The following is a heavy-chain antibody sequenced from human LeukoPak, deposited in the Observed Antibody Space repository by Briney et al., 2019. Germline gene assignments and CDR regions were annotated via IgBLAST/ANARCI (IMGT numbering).Heavy chain of an antibody. V-gene: IGHV4-61*02. CDR2: IYTSGST. CDR3: ASCHNFGYYYYYMDV. D-gene: IGHD3-10*01. Sequence: PSQTLSLTCTVSGGSVSSSSYYWSWIRQPAGKGLEWIGRIYTSGSTSYNPSLKSRVTISVDTSKNQFSLKLSSVTAADTAVYYCASCHNFGYYYYYMDVWGKGTTVTVSS. J-gene: IGHJ6*03. CDR1: GGSVSSSSYY.